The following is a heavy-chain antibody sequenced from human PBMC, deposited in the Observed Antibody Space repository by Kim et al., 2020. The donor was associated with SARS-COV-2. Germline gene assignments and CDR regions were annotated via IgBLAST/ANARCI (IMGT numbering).Heavy chain of an antibody. D-gene: IGHD3-16*01. J-gene: IGHJ5*02. CDR3: ARVWTRTYNWFDP. V-gene: IGHV5-51*01. Sequence: SPPFQGQVTISADKSISTAYLQWSSLEASDTAMYYCARVWTRTYNWFDPWGQGTLVTVSS.